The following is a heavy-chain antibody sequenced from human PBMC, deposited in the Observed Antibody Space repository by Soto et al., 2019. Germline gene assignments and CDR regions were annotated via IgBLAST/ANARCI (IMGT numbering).Heavy chain of an antibody. V-gene: IGHV3-30*03. Sequence: QMQLVESGGGVVQPGRSLRLSCAASEFTFKSYGMHWVRQAPGKGLAWVAVISFDGNRKHYADSVRGRFTISRDNSKNTLSLQMNSLRTEATAIYYCARDSYRGDVVLTPAPYGNDYWGRGTLVTVSS. CDR3: ARDSYRGDVVLTPAPYGNDY. J-gene: IGHJ4*02. CDR1: EFTFKSYG. D-gene: IGHD2-2*01. CDR2: ISFDGNRK.